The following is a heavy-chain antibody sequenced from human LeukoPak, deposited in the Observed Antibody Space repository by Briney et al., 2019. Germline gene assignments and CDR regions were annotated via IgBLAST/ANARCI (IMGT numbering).Heavy chain of an antibody. V-gene: IGHV4-61*02. CDR1: GGSISSGSYY. D-gene: IGHD3-16*02. CDR2: IYASEIT. Sequence: PSETLSLTCTVSGGSISSGSYYWNWIRPPAGKELEWIGRIYASEITNYHPSVKRRVAISVDTSKNQFPLKLSSVTAADTAVYYCSSSLYYDYVWGSYRSIPGLARDVYMDVWGKGTTVTISS. J-gene: IGHJ6*03. CDR3: SSSLYYDYVWGSYRSIPGLARDVYMDV.